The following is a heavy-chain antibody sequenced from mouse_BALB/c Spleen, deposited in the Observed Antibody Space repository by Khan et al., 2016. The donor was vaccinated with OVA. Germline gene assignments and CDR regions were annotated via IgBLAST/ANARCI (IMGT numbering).Heavy chain of an antibody. V-gene: IGHV9-3-1*01. CDR1: GYTFTNYG. J-gene: IGHJ1*01. Sequence: QIQLVQSGPELKKPGETVKISCKASGYTFTNYGMNWVKQAPGKGLKWMGWINTYTGEPTYADDFKGRFAFSLETSSSTAYLQINNLQNEDTAKYFCARMKPYWYFDLWGAGTTVTDSS. CDR2: INTYTGEP. CDR3: ARMKPYWYFDL.